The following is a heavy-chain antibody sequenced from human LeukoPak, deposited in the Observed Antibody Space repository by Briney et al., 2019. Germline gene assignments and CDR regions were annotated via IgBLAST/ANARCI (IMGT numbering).Heavy chain of an antibody. J-gene: IGHJ6*02. Sequence: GGSLRLSCAASGFTFSNYWMTWVRQAPGKGLEWVANIKRDGSEKYYVDSVKGRFTISRDNAQNSLYLQMNSPRAEDTAVYYCAREARYYDILTGYHNYSGVDVWGQGTTVTVYS. D-gene: IGHD3-9*01. CDR3: AREARYYDILTGYHNYSGVDV. V-gene: IGHV3-7*01. CDR2: IKRDGSEK. CDR1: GFTFSNYW.